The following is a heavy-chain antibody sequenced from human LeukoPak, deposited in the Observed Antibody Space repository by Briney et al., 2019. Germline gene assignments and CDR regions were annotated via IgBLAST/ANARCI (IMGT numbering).Heavy chain of an antibody. D-gene: IGHD5-24*01. J-gene: IGHJ4*02. V-gene: IGHV4-39*01. Sequence: SETLSLTCTVSGGSISSSSYYWGWIRQPPGKGLEWIGSIYYSGSTHYNPSLKSRVTISVDASKNQFSLKLSSVTAADTAVYYCARQGGRDGYNRRWGQGTLVTVSS. CDR1: GGSISSSSYY. CDR2: IYYSGST. CDR3: ARQGGRDGYNRR.